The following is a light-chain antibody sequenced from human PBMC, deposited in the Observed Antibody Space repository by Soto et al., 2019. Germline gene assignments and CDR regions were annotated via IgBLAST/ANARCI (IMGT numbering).Light chain of an antibody. CDR1: QSVSSSY. CDR3: QHYRTS. CDR2: GAS. V-gene: IGKV3-20*01. J-gene: IGKJ4*01. Sequence: EIVLTQSPGTLSLSPGERATLACRASQSVSSSYLAWYQQNPGQAPRQLIYGASSRATGIPDRFSGSGSATDFNLTIPRLEPEDFAVYYCQHYRTSFGGGTMVEIK.